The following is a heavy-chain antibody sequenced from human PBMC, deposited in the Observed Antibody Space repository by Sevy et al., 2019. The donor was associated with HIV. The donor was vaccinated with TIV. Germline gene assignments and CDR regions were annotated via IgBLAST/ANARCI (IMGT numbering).Heavy chain of an antibody. CDR3: ASRTEESDAFDI. CDR1: RFTFSSYS. Sequence: GGSLRLSCAASRFTFSSYSMNWVRQAPGKGLEWVSSITSSSSYIYYADSVKGRFTISSDNAKNSLYLQMNSLRAEDTAVYYCASRTEESDAFDIWGQGTMVTVSS. J-gene: IGHJ3*02. V-gene: IGHV3-21*01. D-gene: IGHD2-2*01. CDR2: ITSSSSYI.